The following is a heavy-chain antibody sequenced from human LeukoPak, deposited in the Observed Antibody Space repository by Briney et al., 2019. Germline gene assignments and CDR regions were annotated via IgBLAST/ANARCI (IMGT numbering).Heavy chain of an antibody. CDR3: ARWTDDFWSGYYEIDY. CDR1: GYTFTSYG. CDR2: TSAYNGNT. V-gene: IGHV1-18*01. J-gene: IGHJ4*02. D-gene: IGHD3-3*01. Sequence: ASVKVSCKASGYTFTSYGISWVRQAPGQGLEWMGWTSAYNGNTNYAKKLQGRVTMTTDTSTSTAYMELRSLRSDDTAVYYCARWTDDFWSGYYEIDYWGQGTLVTVSS.